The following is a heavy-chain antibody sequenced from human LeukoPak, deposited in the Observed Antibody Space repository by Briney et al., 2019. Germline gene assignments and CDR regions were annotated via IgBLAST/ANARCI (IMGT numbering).Heavy chain of an antibody. J-gene: IGHJ4*02. CDR1: GGSFSGYY. D-gene: IGHD2-15*01. CDR2: INHSGST. CDR3: ARGGYCSGGSCVRSFDY. V-gene: IGHV4-34*01. Sequence: PSETLSLTCVVYGGSFSGYYWSWIRQPPGKGLEWIGEINHSGSTNYNPSLKSRVTISVDTSKNQFSLKLSSVTAADTAVYYCARGGYCSGGSCVRSFDYWGQGTLVTVSS.